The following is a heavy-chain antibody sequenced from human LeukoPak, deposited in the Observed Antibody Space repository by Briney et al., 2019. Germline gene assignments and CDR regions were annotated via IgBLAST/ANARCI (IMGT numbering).Heavy chain of an antibody. Sequence: TGRSLRLSCAASGFSFSKAWMSWVRQAPGKGLEWVGRIKSKTDGETIQYAAPVEGRFTISRDDSKNTLDLQMNSLKTEDTAVYYCTTDSRTAAPPHFDYWGQGSLVTVSS. CDR2: IKSKTDGETI. D-gene: IGHD6-13*01. CDR3: TTDSRTAAPPHFDY. J-gene: IGHJ4*02. V-gene: IGHV3-15*01. CDR1: GFSFSKAW.